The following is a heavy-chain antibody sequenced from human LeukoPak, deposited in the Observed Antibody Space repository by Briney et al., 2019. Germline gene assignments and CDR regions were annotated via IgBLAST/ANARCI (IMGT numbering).Heavy chain of an antibody. CDR3: VRAPADPLRPFGMNV. V-gene: IGHV1-18*01. CDR2: ISGYNGDT. D-gene: IGHD3-16*01. Sequence: ASVKVSCKASGYSFTNFGVTWVRQAPGQGLEWMGWISGYNGDTSYAQRFQGRVTMTTDSSTSTGYMELKNLRSDDTATFYCVRAPADPLRPFGMNVWGQGTTVIVSS. CDR1: GYSFTNFG. J-gene: IGHJ6*02.